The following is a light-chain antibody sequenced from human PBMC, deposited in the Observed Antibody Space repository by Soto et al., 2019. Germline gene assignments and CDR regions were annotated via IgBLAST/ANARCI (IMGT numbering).Light chain of an antibody. J-gene: IGKJ5*01. Sequence: EIVLTQSPATLSLSPGERATLSCRASQSVNNYLAWYQHKPGPAPRLLIYDASNRATGIPARFSGSGSVADVTLTISSLDPEEFAVYYCRQRSNWPPTFGQGTLLDIK. CDR3: RQRSNWPPT. V-gene: IGKV3-11*01. CDR1: QSVNNY. CDR2: DAS.